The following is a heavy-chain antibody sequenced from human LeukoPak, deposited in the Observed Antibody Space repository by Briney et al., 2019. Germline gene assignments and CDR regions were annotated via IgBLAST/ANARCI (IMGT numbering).Heavy chain of an antibody. CDR3: AKANYSGSYYFDS. Sequence: PGGSLRLSCAASGFTFSSYAMNWVRQAPGKGLEWVSSFSASGGTTYYADSVKGRFTISRDNSKNTLSVQMNSLRAEDTVVYYCAKANYSGSYYFDSWGQGTLVTVSS. V-gene: IGHV3-23*01. D-gene: IGHD1-26*01. CDR1: GFTFSSYA. CDR2: FSASGGTT. J-gene: IGHJ4*02.